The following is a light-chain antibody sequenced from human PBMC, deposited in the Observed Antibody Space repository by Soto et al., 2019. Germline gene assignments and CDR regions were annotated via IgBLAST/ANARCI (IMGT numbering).Light chain of an antibody. CDR3: LQEYTTPLT. Sequence: AIQMTQSPSSLSASVGDRVTITCRASQAIRNDVDWYQQRPGEAPKLLIYAASHLQAGIPSRFSGSGFGTDFTLTISGLQPEDFATYWCLQEYTTPLTFGGGTTLEIK. CDR2: AAS. CDR1: QAIRND. V-gene: IGKV1-6*01. J-gene: IGKJ4*01.